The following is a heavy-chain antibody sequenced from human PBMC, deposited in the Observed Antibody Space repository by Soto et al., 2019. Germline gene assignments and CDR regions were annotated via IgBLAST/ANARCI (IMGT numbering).Heavy chain of an antibody. CDR3: AREIRGSGSYLTYDLFDP. CDR1: GDSVSSNSAA. Sequence: PSQTLSLTCAISGDSVSSNSAAWNWIRQSPSRSLEWLGRTYYRSKWYNDYAVSVKSRITINPDTSKNQFSLQLNSVTPEDTAVNYCAREIRGSGSYLTYDLFDPWGQGTLDTGSS. J-gene: IGHJ5*02. D-gene: IGHD3-10*01. CDR2: TYYRSKWYN. V-gene: IGHV6-1*01.